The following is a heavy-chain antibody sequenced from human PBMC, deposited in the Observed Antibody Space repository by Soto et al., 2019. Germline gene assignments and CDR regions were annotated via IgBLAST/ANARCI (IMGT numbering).Heavy chain of an antibody. Sequence: QVQLVESGGGVVPPGRSLRRSCAASGFTFSSYAMHWVRQAPGNGLEWVAVISYDGSNKYYADSVKGRFTISRDNSKDTLYLQMNSLRAEDTAVYYCASDTGEQRRWLQFLLPMGAFDIWGQGTIVTVSS. CDR2: ISYDGSNK. CDR1: GFTFSSYA. V-gene: IGHV3-30-3*01. CDR3: ASDTGEQRRWLQFLLPMGAFDI. D-gene: IGHD5-12*01. J-gene: IGHJ3*02.